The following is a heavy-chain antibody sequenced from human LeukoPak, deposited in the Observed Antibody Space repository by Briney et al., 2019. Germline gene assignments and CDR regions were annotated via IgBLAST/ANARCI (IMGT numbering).Heavy chain of an antibody. CDR3: AAVGDSSGYYYS. D-gene: IGHD3-22*01. CDR2: IYYSGST. CDR1: GGSISSYY. V-gene: IGHV4-59*01. J-gene: IGHJ4*02. Sequence: SETLSLTCTVSGGSISSYYWSWIRQPPGKGLEWIGYIYYSGSTNYNPSLKSRVTISVDTSKNQFSLKLSSVTAADTAVYYCAAVGDSSGYYYSWGQGTLVTVSS.